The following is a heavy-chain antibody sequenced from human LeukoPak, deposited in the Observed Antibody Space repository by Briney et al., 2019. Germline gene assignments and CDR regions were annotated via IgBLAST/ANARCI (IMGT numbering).Heavy chain of an antibody. Sequence: SETLSLTCTVSGYSISSGYYWGWIRQPPAKGLEWIGSIYHSGSTYYNPSLKSRVTISVDTSQNQFSLKLSSVTAADTAVYYCAIGYSYGFDYWGQGTLVTVSS. D-gene: IGHD5-18*01. V-gene: IGHV4-38-2*02. J-gene: IGHJ4*02. CDR3: AIGYSYGFDY. CDR1: GYSISSGYY. CDR2: IYHSGST.